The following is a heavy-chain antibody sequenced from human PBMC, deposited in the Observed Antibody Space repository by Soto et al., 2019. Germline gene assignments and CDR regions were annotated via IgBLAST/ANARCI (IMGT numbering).Heavy chain of an antibody. CDR2: IYYNGNT. J-gene: IGHJ4*02. V-gene: IGHV4-59*11. Sequence: QVQLQESGPGLVKPSETLSLTCSVSGGSISNHYWSWIRQPPGKGLEWIGYIYYNGNTNYNPSLKMRVQMSVDTSRNQISLNLTPVTAADTAVYYCTRANWYSEYWGQGTLVTVSS. CDR1: GGSISNHY. CDR3: TRANWYSEY. D-gene: IGHD7-27*01.